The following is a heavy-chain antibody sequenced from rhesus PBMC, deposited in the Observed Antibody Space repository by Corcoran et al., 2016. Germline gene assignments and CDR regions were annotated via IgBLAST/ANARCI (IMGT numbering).Heavy chain of an antibody. CDR1: GYSITTGYG. D-gene: IGHD6-31*01. V-gene: IGHV4-122*02. J-gene: IGHJ4*01. CDR2: ISYSGSS. Sequence: QVQLQESGPGLVKPSETLSLTCAVSGYSITTGYGWSWSRQPPGRGLEWIGYISYSGSSYYTPSFKSRVTISIDTSKNQFSLKLSSVTAADTAVYYCARLIAAAGSADYWGQGVLVTVSS. CDR3: ARLIAAAGSADY.